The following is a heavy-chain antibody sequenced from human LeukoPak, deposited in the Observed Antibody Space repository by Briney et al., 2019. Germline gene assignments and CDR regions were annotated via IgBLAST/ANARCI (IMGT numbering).Heavy chain of an antibody. J-gene: IGHJ5*02. Sequence: ASVKVSCKTSGYTFTSFGISWVRQAPGQGLEWMGWISAYNGDTKSAPKFQGRVTMTTDTPTTTAYMDLRSLGSDDTAVYYCARTCPLLYCSSSFFDPWGRGTLVTVSS. D-gene: IGHD2-2*01. CDR2: ISAYNGDT. CDR1: GYTFTSFG. CDR3: ARTCPLLYCSSSFFDP. V-gene: IGHV1-18*01.